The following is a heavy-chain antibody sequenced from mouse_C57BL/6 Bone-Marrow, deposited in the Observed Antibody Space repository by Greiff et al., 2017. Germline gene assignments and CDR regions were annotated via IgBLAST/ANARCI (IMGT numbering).Heavy chain of an antibody. CDR3: ARRGEYYGCIWFAY. D-gene: IGHD1-1*01. CDR1: GFSLTSYS. V-gene: IGHV2-2*02. CDR2: IWSGGST. Sequence: QVQLQQSGPGLVQPSQSLSITCTVSGFSLTSYSVHWVRQSPGKGLEWLGVIWSGGSTDYNAAFISRLSISKDNSKSQVFFKMNSLQANDTAIYYCARRGEYYGCIWFAYWGQGTLVTVSA. J-gene: IGHJ3*01.